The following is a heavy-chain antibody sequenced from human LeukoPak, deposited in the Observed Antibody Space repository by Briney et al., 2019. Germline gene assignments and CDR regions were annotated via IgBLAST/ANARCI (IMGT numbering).Heavy chain of an antibody. CDR1: GYTFTSYA. CDR3: ARAGYCSGGSCYPYYYYYYMDV. D-gene: IGHD2-15*01. J-gene: IGHJ6*03. Sequence: ASVKVSCKASGYTFTSYAISWVRQAPGQGLEWMGWISGHNDDTNYAQRLQGRVTMTTDTSTSTAYMELRSLRSDDTAVYYCARAGYCSGGSCYPYYYYYYMDVWGKGTTVIVSS. CDR2: ISGHNDDT. V-gene: IGHV1-18*01.